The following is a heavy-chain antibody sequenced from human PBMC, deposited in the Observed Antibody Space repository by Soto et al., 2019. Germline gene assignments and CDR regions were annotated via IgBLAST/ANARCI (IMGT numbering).Heavy chain of an antibody. Sequence: QVQLVESGGGVVQPGRSLRLSCAASGFTFSSYGMHWVRQAPGKGLEWVAVIWYDGSNKYYADSVKGRFTISRDNSKNTLYLQMNSLRAEDTAVYYCARDRWGIVVVPAAIYGMDVWGQGTTVTVSS. V-gene: IGHV3-33*01. J-gene: IGHJ6*02. CDR3: ARDRWGIVVVPAAIYGMDV. CDR1: GFTFSSYG. CDR2: IWYDGSNK. D-gene: IGHD2-2*01.